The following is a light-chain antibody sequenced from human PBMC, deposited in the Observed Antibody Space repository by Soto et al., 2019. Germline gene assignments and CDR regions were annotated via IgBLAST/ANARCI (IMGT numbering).Light chain of an antibody. CDR3: QQYGSSPWT. J-gene: IGKJ1*01. CDR1: QAVSTY. CDR2: GAS. V-gene: IGKV3-20*01. Sequence: EIVMTQSPATLSVSPGERATLSCRASQAVSTYLAWYQQKPGQAPRLLIFGASNRATGIPDRFSGSGSGTDFTLTISRLEPEDFAVYYCQQYGSSPWTFGQGTKVDIK.